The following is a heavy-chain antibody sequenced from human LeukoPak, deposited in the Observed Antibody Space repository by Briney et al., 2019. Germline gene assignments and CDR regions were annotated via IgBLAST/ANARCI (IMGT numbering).Heavy chain of an antibody. J-gene: IGHJ6*03. Sequence: ASVKVSCKASGGTFSSYAISWVRQAPGQGLEWMGGIIPIFGTANYAQKFQGRLTITTDESTNAVYMQLSSLRSEDTAVYYCARDYTGYSYYYMDVWGKGTTVTVSS. CDR1: GGTFSSYA. V-gene: IGHV1-69*05. CDR2: IIPIFGTA. CDR3: ARDYTGYSYYYMDV. D-gene: IGHD3-16*01.